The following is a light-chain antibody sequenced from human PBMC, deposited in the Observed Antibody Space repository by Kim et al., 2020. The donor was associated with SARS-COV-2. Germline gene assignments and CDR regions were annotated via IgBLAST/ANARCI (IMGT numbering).Light chain of an antibody. Sequence: VGERITVACRAGQGVRSRVAWYQQKPGKAPNLLIYAGNSLQRGVPSRFSGSGDGTDFTLTISSLQPEDFATYYCQQANNFPYTFGQGTKLEIK. CDR3: QQANNFPYT. CDR2: AGN. V-gene: IGKV1-12*01. CDR1: QGVRSR. J-gene: IGKJ2*01.